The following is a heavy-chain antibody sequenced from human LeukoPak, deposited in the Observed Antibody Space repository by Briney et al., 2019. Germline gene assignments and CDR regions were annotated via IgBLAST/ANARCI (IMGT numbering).Heavy chain of an antibody. D-gene: IGHD4-17*01. Sequence: GGSLRLSCAASGFTFDDYAMHWVRHAPGKGLECLSLFSWDGGSTYYADSVKGRFSISRDNSKNSLYLQMNSLRTEDTALYYCAKIVLGGDYFASFEFDPEKYYYYYMDVWGKGTTVTVSS. CDR2: FSWDGGST. CDR1: GFTFDDYA. CDR3: AKIVLGGDYFASFEFDPEKYYYYYMDV. J-gene: IGHJ6*03. V-gene: IGHV3-43*02.